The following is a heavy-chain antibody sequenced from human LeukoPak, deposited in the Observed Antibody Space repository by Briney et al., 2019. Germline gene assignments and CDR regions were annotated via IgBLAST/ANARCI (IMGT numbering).Heavy chain of an antibody. J-gene: IGHJ1*01. CDR2: FYYNWNT. Sequence: PSQTLSPTCSISGGSISSFYWSWIRHSQCPGLECNGYFYYNWNTNYNPSLKSRVTISVDTSKNQFSLNLRSVTAADTAVYYCARGSRYHYDSSGQYYEEYFQYWGQGTRVTVSS. D-gene: IGHD3-22*01. V-gene: IGHV4-59*01. CDR1: GGSISSFY. CDR3: ARGSRYHYDSSGQYYEEYFQY.